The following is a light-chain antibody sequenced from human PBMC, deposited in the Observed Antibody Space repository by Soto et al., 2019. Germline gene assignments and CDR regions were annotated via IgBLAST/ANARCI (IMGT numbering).Light chain of an antibody. V-gene: IGKV3-20*01. CDR1: QSISSSN. J-gene: IGKJ3*01. Sequence: VLTQSPGTLSLSPGESATLSCRASQSISSSNLAWYQQKPGQAPRLLIYAASARVTGIPDRYSGSGSGTDFTLTISRLEPEDFAVYYCQLYGSSPPFTFGPGTKVDIK. CDR2: AAS. CDR3: QLYGSSPPFT.